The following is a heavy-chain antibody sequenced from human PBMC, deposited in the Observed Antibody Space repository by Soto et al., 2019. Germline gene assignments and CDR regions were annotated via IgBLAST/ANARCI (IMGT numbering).Heavy chain of an antibody. V-gene: IGHV1-18*01. Sequence: QVQLVQSGAEVKKPGASVKVSCKASGYTFTSYGISWVRQAPGQGLEWMGWISAYNGNTNYAQKLQGRVTMTTDTPTSTVYMELWSMSSDDTAVYYCARDVENGDYLTLYGMDVSGHGTTVTVSS. CDR3: ARDVENGDYLTLYGMDV. CDR1: GYTFTSYG. J-gene: IGHJ6*02. CDR2: ISAYNGNT. D-gene: IGHD4-17*01.